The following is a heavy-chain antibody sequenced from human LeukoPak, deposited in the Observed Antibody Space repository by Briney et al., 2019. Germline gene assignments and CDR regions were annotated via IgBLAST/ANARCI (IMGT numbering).Heavy chain of an antibody. J-gene: IGHJ3*02. D-gene: IGHD4-23*01. V-gene: IGHV3-20*01. CDR2: INWNGGST. Sequence: GGSLRLSCAASGFTFDDYGMSWVRQAPGKGLEWASGINWNGGSTGYADSVKGRFTISRDNAKNSLYLQMNSLRAEDTALYHCARDGGLRWRNAFDIWGQGTMVTVSS. CDR1: GFTFDDYG. CDR3: ARDGGLRWRNAFDI.